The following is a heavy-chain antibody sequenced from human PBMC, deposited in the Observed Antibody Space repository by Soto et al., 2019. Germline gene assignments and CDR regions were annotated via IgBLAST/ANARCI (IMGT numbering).Heavy chain of an antibody. V-gene: IGHV4-59*03. CDR3: APFNGNSRIGYEYGMEG. CDR2: ISYSGST. Sequence: PPETLSLTCSVSGDSISRNYWGWIRQPPGKGLEWVGSISYSGSTFYNPSLKSRVTISMDTSKNQLSLRLTSVTAADTAVYYCAPFNGNSRIGYEYGMEGWGQGITGT. CDR1: GDSISRNY. J-gene: IGHJ6*02. D-gene: IGHD1-1*01.